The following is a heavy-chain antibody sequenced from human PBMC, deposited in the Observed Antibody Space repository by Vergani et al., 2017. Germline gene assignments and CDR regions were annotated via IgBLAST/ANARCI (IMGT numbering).Heavy chain of an antibody. CDR1: GFTFSSYS. CDR3: VKEFVGYCSGGSCPFDY. V-gene: IGHV3-64D*06. D-gene: IGHD2-15*01. CDR2: ISSNGGST. J-gene: IGHJ4*02. Sequence: EVQLVESGGGLVKPGGSLRLSCAASGFTFSSYSMNWVRQAPGKGLEYVSAISSNGGSTYYADSVKGRFTISRDNSKNTLYLQMSSLRAEDTAVYYCVKEFVGYCSGGSCPFDYWGQGTLVTVSS.